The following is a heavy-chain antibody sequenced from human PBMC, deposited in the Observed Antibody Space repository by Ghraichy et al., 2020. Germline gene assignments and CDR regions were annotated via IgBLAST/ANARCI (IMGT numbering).Heavy chain of an antibody. D-gene: IGHD5-18*01. CDR2: IIPILGIA. Sequence: SMKVSCKASGGTFSSYTISWVRQAPGQGLEWMGRIIPILGIANYAQKFQGRVTITADKSTSTAYMELSSLRSEDTAVYYCASLHNSYGSLDYWGQGTLVTGSS. CDR3: ASLHNSYGSLDY. J-gene: IGHJ4*02. V-gene: IGHV1-69*02. CDR1: GGTFSSYT.